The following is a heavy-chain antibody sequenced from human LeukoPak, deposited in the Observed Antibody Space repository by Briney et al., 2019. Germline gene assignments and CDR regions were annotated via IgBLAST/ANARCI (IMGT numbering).Heavy chain of an antibody. J-gene: IGHJ4*02. Sequence: SETLSLTCTVSGGSISGYYWSWIRQPPGKGLEWIGYIYYSGSTNYNPSLKSRVTISVDTSKNQFSLKLSSVTAADTAVYYCARRRTYGELDYWGQGTLVTVSS. CDR2: IYYSGST. D-gene: IGHD4-17*01. V-gene: IGHV4-59*08. CDR3: ARRRTYGELDY. CDR1: GGSISGYY.